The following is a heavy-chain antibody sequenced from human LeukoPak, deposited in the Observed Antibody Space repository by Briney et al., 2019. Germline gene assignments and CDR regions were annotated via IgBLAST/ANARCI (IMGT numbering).Heavy chain of an antibody. CDR1: GFTFSSYS. V-gene: IGHV3-21*01. CDR3: APYSYEKLGVDY. CDR2: ISSSSSYI. Sequence: GGSLRLSCAASGFTFSSYSMNWVRQAPGKGLEWVSSISSSSSYIYYADSVKGRFTISRDNSKNTLYLQMNSLRAEDTAVYYCAPYSYEKLGVDYWGQGTLVTVSS. J-gene: IGHJ4*02. D-gene: IGHD5-18*01.